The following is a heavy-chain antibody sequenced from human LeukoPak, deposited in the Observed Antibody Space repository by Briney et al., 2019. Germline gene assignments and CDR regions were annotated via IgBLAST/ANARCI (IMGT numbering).Heavy chain of an antibody. D-gene: IGHD2-2*01. V-gene: IGHV1-69*01. CDR3: ARSVVVPAATPLGYYYGMDV. CDR2: IIPIFGTA. CDR1: GGTFSSYA. J-gene: IGHJ6*02. Sequence: ASVKVSCKASGGTFSSYAISWVRQAPGQGLEWMAGIIPIFGTANYAQKFQGRVTITADESTSTAYMELSSLRSEDTAVYYCARSVVVPAATPLGYYYGMDVWGQGTTVTVSS.